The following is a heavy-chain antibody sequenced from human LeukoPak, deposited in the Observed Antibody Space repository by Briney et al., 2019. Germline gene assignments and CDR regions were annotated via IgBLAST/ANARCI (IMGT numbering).Heavy chain of an antibody. Sequence: SSVKVSCKASGGTFSSYAISWVRQSRGQGLEWMGGIIPIFWTANYAQKFHGRVTNIAEESASTAYMELSSLRSEDTAVYYCASCSSTIRRGFDPWGQGTLVTVSS. J-gene: IGHJ5*02. CDR1: GGTFSSYA. V-gene: IGHV1-69*13. CDR2: IIPIFWTA. D-gene: IGHD2-2*01. CDR3: ASCSSTIRRGFDP.